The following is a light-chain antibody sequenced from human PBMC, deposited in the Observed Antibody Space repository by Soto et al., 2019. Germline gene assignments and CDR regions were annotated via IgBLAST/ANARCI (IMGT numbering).Light chain of an antibody. V-gene: IGKV1-5*03. J-gene: IGKJ1*01. CDR1: QTISSW. CDR3: QHYNSYSEA. Sequence: DNQLTQSPSSISASVGDRVTITCRASQTISSWLAWYQQKPGKAPKLLIYKASTLKSEVPSRFSGSGSGTEFTLTISSLQPDDFATYYCQHYNSYSEAFGQGTKVDIK. CDR2: KAS.